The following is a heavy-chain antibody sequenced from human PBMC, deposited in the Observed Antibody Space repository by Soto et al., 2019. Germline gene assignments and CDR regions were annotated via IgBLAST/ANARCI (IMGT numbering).Heavy chain of an antibody. J-gene: IGHJ6*02. Sequence: EVQLVESGGGLVKPDASLRLSWEASGFTFSNGWMNWVRQAPGKGLEWVGRIKRKVDGGTTDYAAPVKGRFIISRDDSKITVYLQINSLKTEDTGVYYCTHLPVIRGSIWDVWGQGTTVTVSS. CDR1: GFTFSNGW. D-gene: IGHD3-10*01. V-gene: IGHV3-15*07. CDR2: IKRKVDGGTT. CDR3: THLPVIRGSIWDV.